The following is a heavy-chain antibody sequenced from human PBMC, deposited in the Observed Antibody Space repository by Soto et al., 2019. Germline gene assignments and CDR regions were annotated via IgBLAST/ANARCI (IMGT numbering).Heavy chain of an antibody. J-gene: IGHJ3*02. Sequence: SETLSLTCTVSGGSISSSSYYWGWIRQPPGKGLEWIGSIYYSGSTYYKPSLKSRVTISVDTSKNQFSLKLSSVTAADTAVYYCARRSPYYDILTGFAGAFDIWGQGTMVTVSS. D-gene: IGHD3-9*01. CDR1: GGSISSSSYY. CDR3: ARRSPYYDILTGFAGAFDI. CDR2: IYYSGST. V-gene: IGHV4-39*01.